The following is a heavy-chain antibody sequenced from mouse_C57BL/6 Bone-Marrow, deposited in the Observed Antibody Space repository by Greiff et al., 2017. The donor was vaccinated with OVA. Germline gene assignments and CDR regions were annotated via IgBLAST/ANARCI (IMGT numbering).Heavy chain of an antibody. D-gene: IGHD2-3*01. CDR2: ISSGGSYT. V-gene: IGHV5-6*01. J-gene: IGHJ2*01. CDR1: GFTFSSYG. Sequence: VQLQQSGGDLVKPGGSLKLSCAASGFTFSSYGMSWVRQTPDKRLEWVATISSGGSYTYYPDSVKGRFTISRDNAKNTLYLQMSSLKSEDTAMYYCARQWLLPPYYFDYWGQGTTLTVSS. CDR3: ARQWLLPPYYFDY.